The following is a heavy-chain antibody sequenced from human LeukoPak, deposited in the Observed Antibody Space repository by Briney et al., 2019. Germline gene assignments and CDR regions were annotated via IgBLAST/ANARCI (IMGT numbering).Heavy chain of an antibody. D-gene: IGHD6-13*01. J-gene: IGHJ5*02. CDR2: IYYSGST. CDR1: GGSISSYY. V-gene: IGHV4-59*12. CDR3: AREGRVAAAGKVNWFDP. Sequence: SETLSLTCTVSGGSISSYYWSWIRQPPGKGLERIGYIYYSGSTNYNPSLKSRVTISVDTSKNQFSLKLSSVTAADTAVYYCAREGRVAAAGKVNWFDPWGQGTLVTVSS.